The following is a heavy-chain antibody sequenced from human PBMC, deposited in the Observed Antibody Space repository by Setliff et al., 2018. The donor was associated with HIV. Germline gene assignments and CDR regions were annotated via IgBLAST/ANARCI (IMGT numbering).Heavy chain of an antibody. D-gene: IGHD3-16*01. J-gene: IGHJ5*01. CDR1: GGSFNEYY. CDR3: ARAYRDNVWGSWRQISSWFDS. CDR2: INHSGST. Sequence: SETLSLTCAVYGGSFNEYYWNWIRQIPGKGLEWIGEINHSGSTNYNESLKRRLRISVDTSKNQFSLGLNSVTAADTAVYYCARAYRDNVWGSWRQISSWFDSWGQGNLVTVSS. V-gene: IGHV4-34*01.